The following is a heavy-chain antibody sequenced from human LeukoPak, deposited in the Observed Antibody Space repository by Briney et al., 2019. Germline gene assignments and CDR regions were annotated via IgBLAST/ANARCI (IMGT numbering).Heavy chain of an antibody. CDR3: ARGWGSSWNRHFDY. J-gene: IGHJ4*02. CDR1: GFTFSDYY. Sequence: GGSLRLSCAASGFTFSDYYMSWIRQAPGKGLEWVSNISSSGSAIYYADSIKGRFTISRDNAKNSLYLQMNSLRAEDTAVYYCARGWGSSWNRHFDYWGQGTLVTVPS. V-gene: IGHV3-11*04. CDR2: ISSSGSAI. D-gene: IGHD6-13*01.